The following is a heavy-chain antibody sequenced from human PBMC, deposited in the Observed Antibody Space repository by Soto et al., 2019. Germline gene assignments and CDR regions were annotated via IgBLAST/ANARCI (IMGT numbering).Heavy chain of an antibody. D-gene: IGHD3-22*01. Sequence: SETLSLTCSVSGGSTSSNTYYWGWIRQPPGKGLEWIGSVYYSGSTFYNPSLKSRVSISVGTSKNQFSLRLSSVTAADTAVYYCARQRRYYYDSSGYLDSWGPGSLVTVS. V-gene: IGHV4-39*01. CDR3: ARQRRYYYDSSGYLDS. CDR2: VYYSGST. J-gene: IGHJ4*02. CDR1: GGSTSSNTYY.